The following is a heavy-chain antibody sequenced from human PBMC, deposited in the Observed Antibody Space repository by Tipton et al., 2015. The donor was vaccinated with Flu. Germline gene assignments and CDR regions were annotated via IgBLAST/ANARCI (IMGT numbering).Heavy chain of an antibody. CDR1: GGSFSGYY. D-gene: IGHD6-6*01. Sequence: TLSLTCAVYGGSFSGYYWSWIRQPPGKGLEWIGEINHSGSTNYNPSLKSRVTISVDTSKNQFSLNLSSVTAADTAVYYCARGPPRRGLLVFRVGHWFDPWGQGTLVTVSS. J-gene: IGHJ5*02. CDR2: INHSGST. V-gene: IGHV4-34*01. CDR3: ARGPPRRGLLVFRVGHWFDP.